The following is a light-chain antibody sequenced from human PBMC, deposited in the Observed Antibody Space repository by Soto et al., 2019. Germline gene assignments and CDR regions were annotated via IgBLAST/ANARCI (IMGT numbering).Light chain of an antibody. CDR1: QSVSSSY. Sequence: EIVLTQSPGTLSLSPGERATLSCRASQSVSSSYFAWYQQKPGQAPRLLIYGASSRATGIPDRFSASGSGTDFTRTISRLEREDFAVYYCQQYGTSLYTVGQGTKLEI. CDR3: QQYGTSLYT. J-gene: IGKJ2*01. CDR2: GAS. V-gene: IGKV3-20*01.